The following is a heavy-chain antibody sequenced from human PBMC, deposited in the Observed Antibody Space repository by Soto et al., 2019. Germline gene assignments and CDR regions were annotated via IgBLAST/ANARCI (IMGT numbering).Heavy chain of an antibody. J-gene: IGHJ4*02. CDR3: ARETIVGATGPQVDFDY. D-gene: IGHD1-26*01. CDR1: AGSVGSGSYY. CDR2: IYYSGST. Sequence: TETLSLTCAVSAGSVGSGSYYWGWIRQPPGKGLEWIGYIYYSGSTNFNPSLKSRVTISVDTSKNQFSLKLSSVTAADTAVYSCARETIVGATGPQVDFDYWGQVTLVTVSS. V-gene: IGHV4-61*01.